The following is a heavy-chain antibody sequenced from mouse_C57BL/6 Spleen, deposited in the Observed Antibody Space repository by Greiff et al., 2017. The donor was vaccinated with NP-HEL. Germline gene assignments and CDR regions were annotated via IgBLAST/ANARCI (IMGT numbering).Heavy chain of an antibody. CDR2: IYPGDGDT. J-gene: IGHJ3*01. V-gene: IGHV1-80*01. CDR3: ARSGNYYGSSSFAY. Sequence: QVQLKQSGAELVKPGASVKISCKASGYAFSSYWMNWVKQRPGKGLEWIGQIYPGDGDTNYNGKFKGKATLTADKSSSTAYMQLSSLTSEDSAVYFCARSGNYYGSSSFAYWGQGTLVTVSA. D-gene: IGHD1-1*01. CDR1: GYAFSSYW.